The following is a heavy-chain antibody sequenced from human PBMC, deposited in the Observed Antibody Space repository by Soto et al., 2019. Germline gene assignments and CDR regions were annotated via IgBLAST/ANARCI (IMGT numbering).Heavy chain of an antibody. D-gene: IGHD3-10*02. J-gene: IGHJ4*02. V-gene: IGHV3-30*18. Sequence: QVQLVESGGGVVQPGRSLRLSCAASGFTFSSYGMHWVRQAPGKGLEWVAVISYDGSNKYYADSVKGRFTISRDNSKNTLYLQMKRLRDEDTAIYYCAKVSFKVVLRQKRGPLSWGQGTLVTVSS. CDR2: ISYDGSNK. CDR1: GFTFSSYG. CDR3: AKVSFKVVLRQKRGPLS.